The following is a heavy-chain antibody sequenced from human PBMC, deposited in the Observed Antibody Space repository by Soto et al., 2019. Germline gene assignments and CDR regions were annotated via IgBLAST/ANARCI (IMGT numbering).Heavy chain of an antibody. V-gene: IGHV3-64*02. CDR3: ARGGGGAALADFDY. D-gene: IGHD3-16*01. CDR1: VFTFSNHA. CDR2: INTNGGST. Sequence: PGGSLRLSCAASVFTFSNHAMHWVRQAPGKGLECISTINTNGGSTYYADSVKGRFTISRDNSKNTLYLQMGSLRADDMAIYYCARGGGGAALADFDYSGQGALVTVSS. J-gene: IGHJ4*02.